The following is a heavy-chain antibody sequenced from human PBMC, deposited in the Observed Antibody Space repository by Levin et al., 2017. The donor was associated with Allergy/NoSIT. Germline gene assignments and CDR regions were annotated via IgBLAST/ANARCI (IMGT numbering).Heavy chain of an antibody. J-gene: IGHJ3*01. D-gene: IGHD3-3*01. CDR2: IYPGDSDT. V-gene: IGHV5-51*01. CDR1: GYSFSTHW. Sequence: GESLKISCKGSGYSFSTHWIGWVRQMPGKGLEWMGIIYPGDSDTKYGPSFKGQVTLSVDKSINTAYLYWSSLKASDTAVYYCARAYYGLGGDGFEFWGQGTTVIVSS. CDR3: ARAYYGLGGDGFEF.